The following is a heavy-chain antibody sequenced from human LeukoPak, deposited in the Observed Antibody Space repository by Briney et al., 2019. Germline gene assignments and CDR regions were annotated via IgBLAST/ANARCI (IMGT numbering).Heavy chain of an antibody. J-gene: IGHJ4*02. Sequence: SQTLSLTCAISGDSVASNSAAWTWIMQSPSRGLEWLGRTYYRSKWHNEYAASVKSRITINPDTSKNQFSLQLNSVTPEDTAVYYCARLVGGGVDSWGQGTLVTVSS. CDR3: ARLVGGGVDS. D-gene: IGHD2-8*02. CDR2: TYYRSKWHN. V-gene: IGHV6-1*01. CDR1: GDSVASNSAA.